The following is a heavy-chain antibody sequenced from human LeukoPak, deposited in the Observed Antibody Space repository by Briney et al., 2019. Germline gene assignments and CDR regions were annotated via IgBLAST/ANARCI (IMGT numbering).Heavy chain of an antibody. CDR1: GFTFSSYA. D-gene: IGHD3-3*01. Sequence: GGSLRLSCAASGFTFSSYATHWVRQAPGKGLEWVAVISYDGSNKYYADSVKGRFTISRDNSKNTLYLQMNSLRAEDTAVYYCARAGLEWLLYGAFDIWGQGTMVTVSS. CDR3: ARAGLEWLLYGAFDI. V-gene: IGHV3-30-3*01. J-gene: IGHJ3*02. CDR2: ISYDGSNK.